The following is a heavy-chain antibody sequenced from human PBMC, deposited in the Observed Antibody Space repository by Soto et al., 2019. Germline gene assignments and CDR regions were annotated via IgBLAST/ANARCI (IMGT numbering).Heavy chain of an antibody. CDR3: ARGIYPYGGNSVVDWFDP. CDR2: IWYDGSNK. J-gene: IGHJ5*02. Sequence: GLEWVAVIWYDGSNKYYADSVKGRFTISRDNSKNTLYLQMNSLRAEDTAVYYCARGIYPYGGNSVVDWFDPWGQGSLVTVSS. D-gene: IGHD2-21*02. V-gene: IGHV3-33*01.